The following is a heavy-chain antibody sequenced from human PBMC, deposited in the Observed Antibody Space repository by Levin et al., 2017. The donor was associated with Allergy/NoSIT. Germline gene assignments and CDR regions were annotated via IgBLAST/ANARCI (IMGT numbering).Heavy chain of an antibody. V-gene: IGHV4-31*03. CDR2: IPHSGSA. CDR3: ARDECAWFGECYGPDV. D-gene: IGHD3-10*01. Sequence: RPSETLSLTCTVSGASISRGSYYWTWIRQLPGKGLEWIGFIPHSGSASYNPSLRSRLTLSLDTSKNQFSLKLASVTVADTAVYYCARDECAWFGECYGPDVWGQGTTVIVSS. CDR1: GASISRGSYY. J-gene: IGHJ6*02.